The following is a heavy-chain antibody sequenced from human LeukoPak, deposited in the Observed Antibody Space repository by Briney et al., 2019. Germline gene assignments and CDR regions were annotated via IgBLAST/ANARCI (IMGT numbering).Heavy chain of an antibody. V-gene: IGHV4-59*02. CDR3: VRANYFDY. J-gene: IGHJ4*02. CDR1: GGSVSGYH. Sequence: PSETLSLTCAVSGGSVSGYHWTWMRQPPGKGLEWIGDIYYSGSTNYNPSLESRVTISIDTSKNHFYLKLSSVTAADTAVYFCVRANYFDYWGQGTLVTVSS. CDR2: IYYSGST.